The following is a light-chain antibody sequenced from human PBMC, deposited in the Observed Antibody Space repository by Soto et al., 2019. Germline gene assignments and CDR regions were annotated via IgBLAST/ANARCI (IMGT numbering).Light chain of an antibody. CDR1: QSISGW. J-gene: IGKJ1*01. V-gene: IGKV1-5*03. CDR3: QQYNNLWT. Sequence: DIQMTQSPSTLSASVGDRVTITCRASQSISGWLAWYQQKPGKAPKLLIYKASNLQSGVPSRFSGSGSGTEFTLTIRNLQPDDFATYYCQQYNNLWTFGQGTKV. CDR2: KAS.